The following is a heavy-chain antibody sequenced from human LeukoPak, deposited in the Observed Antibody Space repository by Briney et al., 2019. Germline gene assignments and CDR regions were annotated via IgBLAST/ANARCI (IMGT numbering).Heavy chain of an antibody. CDR3: AREIRAGTYHDFWSADRSNYYYYMDV. J-gene: IGHJ6*03. Sequence: ASVKVSCKASGYTFTSYGISWVRQAPGQGLEWMGWISAYNGNTNYAQKLQGRVTMTTDTSTSTAYMELRSLRSDDTAVYYCAREIRAGTYHDFWSADRSNYYYYMDVWGKGTTVTVSS. V-gene: IGHV1-18*01. CDR2: ISAYNGNT. CDR1: GYTFTSYG. D-gene: IGHD3-3*01.